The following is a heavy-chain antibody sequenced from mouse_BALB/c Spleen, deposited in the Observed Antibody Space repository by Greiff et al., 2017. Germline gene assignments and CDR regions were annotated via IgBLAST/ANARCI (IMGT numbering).Heavy chain of an antibody. CDR1: GFTFTDYY. V-gene: IGHV7-3*02. CDR2: IRNKANGYTT. D-gene: IGHD2-4*01. Sequence: EVKLMESGGGLVQPGGSLRLSCATSGFTFTDYYMSWVRQPPGKALEWLGFIRNKANGYTTEYSASVKGRFTISRDNSQSILYLQMNTLRAEDSATYYCARADYDDGYAMDYWGQGTSVTVSS. J-gene: IGHJ4*01. CDR3: ARADYDDGYAMDY.